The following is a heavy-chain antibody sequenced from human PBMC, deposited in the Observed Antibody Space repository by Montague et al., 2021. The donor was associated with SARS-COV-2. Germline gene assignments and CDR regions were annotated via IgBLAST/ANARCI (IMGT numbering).Heavy chain of an antibody. CDR1: GGSIGSSSYY. Sequence: SETLSLTCTVSGGSIGSSSYYWGWIRQPPGKGLEWIGSIYYSGSTYYNPSLKSRVTISVDTSKNQFSLKLSSVTAADTAVYYCARLVETCYYYYGMDVWGQGTTVTVSS. D-gene: IGHD4-23*01. J-gene: IGHJ6*02. CDR3: ARLVETCYYYYGMDV. CDR2: IYYSGST. V-gene: IGHV4-39*01.